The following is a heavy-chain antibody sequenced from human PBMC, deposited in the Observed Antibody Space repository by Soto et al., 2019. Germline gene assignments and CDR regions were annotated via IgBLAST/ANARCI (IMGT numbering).Heavy chain of an antibody. CDR3: VRDRNGSDNY. Sequence: SETLSLTCTVSGDSIRSYYWSWIRQPPGKGLEWLGYIFHSLGANYNPSLGSRGTISVDTSKNQLSLNLRSVTAADTAMYFCVRDRNGSDNYWGQGTLVTVSS. J-gene: IGHJ4*02. CDR1: GDSIRSYY. CDR2: IFHSLGA. D-gene: IGHD3-10*01. V-gene: IGHV4-59*01.